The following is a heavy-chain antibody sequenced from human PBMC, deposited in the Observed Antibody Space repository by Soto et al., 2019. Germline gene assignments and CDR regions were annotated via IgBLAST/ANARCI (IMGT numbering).Heavy chain of an antibody. CDR3: ASDQGILTCYYYYYSGMDG. V-gene: IGHV1-3*01. J-gene: IGHJ6*02. CDR2: INAGNGNT. CDR1: GYTFTSYA. Sequence: QVQLVQSGAEVKKPGASVKVSCKASGYTFTSYAMHWVRQAPGQRLEWMGWINAGNGNTKYSQKFQGRVTITRDTYASTAYMEMSSLRSEDTAVYYCASDQGILTCYYYYYSGMDGWGQGTTVTVSS. D-gene: IGHD3-9*01.